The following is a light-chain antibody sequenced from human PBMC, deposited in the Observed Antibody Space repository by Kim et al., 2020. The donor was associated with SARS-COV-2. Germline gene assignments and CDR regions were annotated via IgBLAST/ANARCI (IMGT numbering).Light chain of an antibody. Sequence: ASIGGRGSFVITADHGICNLLSWFAHKPGKGPKSLICAASTFHSGVPAKITGTGSGTNFSRTNRSLQPEDFATYYCQQYRYYPYTFGQGTNL. J-gene: IGKJ2*01. V-gene: IGKV1-16*02. CDR2: AAS. CDR1: HGICNL. CDR3: QQYRYYPYT.